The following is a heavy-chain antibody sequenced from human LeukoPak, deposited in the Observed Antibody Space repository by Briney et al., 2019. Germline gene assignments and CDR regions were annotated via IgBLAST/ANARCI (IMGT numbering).Heavy chain of an antibody. Sequence: GGSLRLSCTASGFTFSSYVMSWVRQAPGKGLDWVSTISGSGGSSYYADSVKGRFTISRDNSKNTLYLQMNSLRAEDTAVYYCSLWTRFDYWGQGTLVTVSS. CDR1: GFTFSSYV. CDR3: SLWTRFDY. J-gene: IGHJ4*02. CDR2: ISGSGGSS. V-gene: IGHV3-23*01. D-gene: IGHD1-1*01.